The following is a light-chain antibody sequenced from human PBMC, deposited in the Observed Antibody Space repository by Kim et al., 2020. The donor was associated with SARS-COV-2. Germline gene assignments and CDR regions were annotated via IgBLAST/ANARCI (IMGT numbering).Light chain of an antibody. CDR2: DES. V-gene: IGKV1-33*01. CDR1: QDICND. CDR3: QPYDNLPPHT. J-gene: IGKJ4*01. Sequence: ASVGDRVTIPVPASQDICNDFNWYQQKPGKAPKLLIYDESNLETGAPLRFSGRGSGTDFPFTIRRLQPGDIATYYRQPYDNLPPHTLGRGTKLEN.